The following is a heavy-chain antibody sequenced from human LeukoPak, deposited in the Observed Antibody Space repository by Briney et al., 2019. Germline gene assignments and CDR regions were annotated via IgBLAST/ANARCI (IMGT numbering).Heavy chain of an antibody. D-gene: IGHD2-2*01. CDR3: AKTLGYCSTTGCYGAFDI. Sequence: SVKVSCKASGGTFRSYAISWVRQAPGQGLEWMGGIIPMFGTPNYAQRFQGRVRVTADESTSTAYMELSSLRSEDTAVYYCAKTLGYCSTTGCYGAFDIWGQGTMVTVSS. CDR2: IIPMFGTP. V-gene: IGHV1-69*13. CDR1: GGTFRSYA. J-gene: IGHJ3*02.